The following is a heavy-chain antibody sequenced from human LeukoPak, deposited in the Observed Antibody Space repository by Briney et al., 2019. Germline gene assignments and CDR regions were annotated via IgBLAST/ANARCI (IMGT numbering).Heavy chain of an antibody. V-gene: IGHV3-66*01. D-gene: IGHD1-26*01. CDR1: GFTVSSNY. CDR3: ARRLEYSGSKGVFDY. CDR2: IYSGGST. Sequence: PGGSVRLSCAVSGFTVSSNYMTWVRQAPGKGLEWVSIIYSGGSTSYADSVKGRFTISRDSSKNTLYLQMNSLRAEDTALYYCARRLEYSGSKGVFDYWGQGTLVSVSS. J-gene: IGHJ4*02.